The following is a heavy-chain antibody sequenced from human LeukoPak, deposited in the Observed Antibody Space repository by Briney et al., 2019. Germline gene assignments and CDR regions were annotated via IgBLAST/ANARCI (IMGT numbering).Heavy chain of an antibody. Sequence: KSSETLSLTCTVFGGPITGYYWSWIRQPPGKGLEWIGYVSYRGSTNYNPSLKSRVTISVDTSKNQFFLKLSSVTAADTAVYYCARPYSSNWYDAFHFWGQGTMVTVSS. J-gene: IGHJ3*01. CDR3: ARPYSSNWYDAFHF. CDR2: VSYRGST. CDR1: GGPITGYY. D-gene: IGHD6-13*01. V-gene: IGHV4-59*01.